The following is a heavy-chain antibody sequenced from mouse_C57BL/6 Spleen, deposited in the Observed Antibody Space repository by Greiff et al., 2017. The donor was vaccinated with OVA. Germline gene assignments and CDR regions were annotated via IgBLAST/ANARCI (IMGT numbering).Heavy chain of an antibody. CDR2: ISYDGST. J-gene: IGHJ1*03. CDR1: GYSITRGYY. CDR3: ARTDSKRWYFDV. V-gene: IGHV3-6*01. Sequence: ESGPGLVKPSQSLYLTCSVTGYSITRGYYWYWIRQFPGNKLEWMGYISYDGSTNYNPSLKNRISITRDTSKNQFFLKLNSVTTEDTATYYCARTDSKRWYFDVWGTGTTVTVSS. D-gene: IGHD2-5*01.